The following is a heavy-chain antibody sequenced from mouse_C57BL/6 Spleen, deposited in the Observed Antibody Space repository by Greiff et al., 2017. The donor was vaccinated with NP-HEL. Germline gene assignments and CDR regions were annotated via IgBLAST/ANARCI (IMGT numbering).Heavy chain of an antibody. V-gene: IGHV1-80*01. CDR3: ARSEVTAQATWFAY. CDR1: GYAFSSYW. Sequence: VQLQQSGAELVKPGASVKISCKASGYAFSSYWMNWVKQRPGKGLEWIGQIYPGDGDTNYNGKFKGKATLTADKSSSTAYMQLSSLTSEDSAVYFCARSEVTAQATWFAYWGQGTLVTVSA. J-gene: IGHJ3*01. D-gene: IGHD3-2*02. CDR2: IYPGDGDT.